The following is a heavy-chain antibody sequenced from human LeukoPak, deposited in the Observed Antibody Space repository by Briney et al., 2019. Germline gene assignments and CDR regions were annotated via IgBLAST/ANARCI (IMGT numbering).Heavy chain of an antibody. CDR2: ISSSSSYI. Sequence: GGSLRLSCAASGFTFSSYSMNWVRQAPGKGLEWVSSISSSSSYIYYADSVKGRFTISRDNAKNSLYLQMNSLRAEDTAVYYCAKGDSSGYPLFDYWGQGTLVTVPS. J-gene: IGHJ4*02. CDR3: AKGDSSGYPLFDY. V-gene: IGHV3-21*01. CDR1: GFTFSSYS. D-gene: IGHD3-22*01.